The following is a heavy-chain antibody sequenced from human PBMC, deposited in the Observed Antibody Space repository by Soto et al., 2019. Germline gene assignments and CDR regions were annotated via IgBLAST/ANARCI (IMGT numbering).Heavy chain of an antibody. J-gene: IGHJ6*03. CDR2: ISAYNGNT. CDR1: GYTFTSSG. Sequence: ASVKVSGKASGYTFTSSGISWVRQTHGQGLVWMGWISAYNGNTNYAQKPQGRVTMTTDTSTSTAYMELRSLRSDDTAVYYCARGGGTDSSSWYSFYYYYYMDVWGKGTTVTVSS. D-gene: IGHD6-13*01. CDR3: ARGGGTDSSSWYSFYYYYYMDV. V-gene: IGHV1-18*01.